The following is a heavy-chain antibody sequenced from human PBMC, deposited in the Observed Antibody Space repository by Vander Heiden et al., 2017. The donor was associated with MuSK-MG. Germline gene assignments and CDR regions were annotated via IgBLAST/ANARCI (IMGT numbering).Heavy chain of an antibody. CDR2: INPNSGGI. Sequence: QVQLVQSGAEVTRPGASVRVSCKASGYSFSGYYMHWVRQGPGQGLEWVGRINPNSGGIDYPQKFQGRVTMTRDTSISTAYMELNRLRSDDTAVYYCARGTSYGPGTFDIWGQGTLVTVSS. CDR1: GYSFSGYY. J-gene: IGHJ3*02. V-gene: IGHV1-2*06. D-gene: IGHD3-10*01. CDR3: ARGTSYGPGTFDI.